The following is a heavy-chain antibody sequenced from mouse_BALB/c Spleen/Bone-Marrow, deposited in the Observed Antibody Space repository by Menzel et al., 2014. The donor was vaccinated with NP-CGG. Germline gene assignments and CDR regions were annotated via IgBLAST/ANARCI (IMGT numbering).Heavy chain of an antibody. V-gene: IGHV1-87*01. J-gene: IGHJ4*01. CDR3: ARYYYAMDY. CDR2: IYPGDGDT. CDR1: GYTFTSYW. Sequence: QVQLQQPGAELARPGASVKLSCKASGYTFTSYWMQWVKQRPGQGLEWIGAIYPGDGDTRYTQKFKGKATLTADKSSSTAYMQLSSLASEDSAVYYCARYYYAMDYWGQRTSVTVSS.